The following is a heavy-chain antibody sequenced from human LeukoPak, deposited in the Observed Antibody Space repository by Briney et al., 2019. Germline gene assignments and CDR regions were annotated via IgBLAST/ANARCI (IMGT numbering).Heavy chain of an antibody. V-gene: IGHV3-48*04. D-gene: IGHD4-11*01. J-gene: IGHJ6*03. CDR2: ISSSSSTI. Sequence: GGSLRLSCAASGFTFSSYSMNWVRRAPGKGLEWVSYISSSSSTIYYADSVKGRFTISRDNAKNSLYLQMNSLRAEDTAVYYCARTKTTVTTSLYYYYYYMDVWGKGTTVNVSS. CDR1: GFTFSSYS. CDR3: ARTKTTVTTSLYYYYYYMDV.